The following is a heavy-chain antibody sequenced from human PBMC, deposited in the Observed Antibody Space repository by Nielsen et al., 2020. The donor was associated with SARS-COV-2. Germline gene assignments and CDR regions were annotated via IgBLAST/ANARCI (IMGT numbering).Heavy chain of an antibody. J-gene: IGHJ6*02. V-gene: IGHV3-21*01. Sequence: GESLKISCAASGFTFSSYSMNWVRQAPGKGLEWVSSISSSSSYIYYADSVKGRFTISRDNAKNSLYLQMNSLRAEDTAVYYCVRERAETAGGMDVWGQGTTVTVSS. CDR3: VRERAETAGGMDV. CDR1: GFTFSSYS. CDR2: ISSSSSYI.